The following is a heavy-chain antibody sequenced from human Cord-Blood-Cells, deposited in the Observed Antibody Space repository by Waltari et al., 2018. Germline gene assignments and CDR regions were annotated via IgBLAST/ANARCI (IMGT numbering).Heavy chain of an antibody. Sequence: QVQLQESGPGLVKPSQTLSLTCTVSGGSISSGGYYWSWIRQPPGKGLEWIGYIYYSGSTYYNPSLKSRVTISVDTSKNQFALKLSSVTAADTAVYYCARDRGPGYYDSSGYYFDYWGQGTLVTVSS. V-gene: IGHV4-31*03. J-gene: IGHJ4*02. CDR3: ARDRGPGYYDSSGYYFDY. CDR1: GGSISSGGYY. CDR2: IYYSGST. D-gene: IGHD3-22*01.